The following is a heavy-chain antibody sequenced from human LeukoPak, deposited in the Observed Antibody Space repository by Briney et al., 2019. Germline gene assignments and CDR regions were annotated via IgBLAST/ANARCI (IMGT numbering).Heavy chain of an antibody. CDR3: ARLFRNCSGGSCYSDWFDP. V-gene: IGHV5-51*01. CDR1: GYSFTNYW. CDR2: IYPGDSDT. Sequence: KDGESLKISCKGSGYSFTNYWIGWVRQMPGEGLEWMGMIYPGDSDTRYSPSFQGQVTISADKSISTAYLQWSSLKASDTAMYYCARLFRNCSGGSCYSDWFDPWGQGTLVTVPS. D-gene: IGHD2-15*01. J-gene: IGHJ5*02.